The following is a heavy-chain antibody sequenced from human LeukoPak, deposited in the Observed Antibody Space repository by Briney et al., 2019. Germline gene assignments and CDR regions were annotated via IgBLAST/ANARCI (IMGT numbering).Heavy chain of an antibody. V-gene: IGHV3-7*01. CDR1: GFTFSSYA. CDR2: IKQDGSEK. D-gene: IGHD1-26*01. CDR3: ARVWEWELLDY. Sequence: GGSLRLSYAASGFTFSSYAMSWVRQAPGKGLEWVANIKQDGSEKYYVDSVKGRFTISRDNAKNSLYLQMNSLRAEDTAVYYCARVWEWELLDYWGQGTLVTVSS. J-gene: IGHJ4*02.